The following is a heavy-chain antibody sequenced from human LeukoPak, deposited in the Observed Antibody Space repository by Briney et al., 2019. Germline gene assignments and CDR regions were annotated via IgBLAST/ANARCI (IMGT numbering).Heavy chain of an antibody. V-gene: IGHV4-59*01. D-gene: IGHD3-10*01. CDR1: GGSINSYY. J-gene: IGHJ5*02. Sequence: SETLSLTCTVSGGSINSYYWSWIRQPPGKGLEWIGYISYSGSTNYNPSLKSRVTISVDTSKNQFSLKLRSVTAADTAVYYCARDVTMVRGVIITHNWFDPWGQGTLVTVSS. CDR3: ARDVTMVRGVIITHNWFDP. CDR2: ISYSGST.